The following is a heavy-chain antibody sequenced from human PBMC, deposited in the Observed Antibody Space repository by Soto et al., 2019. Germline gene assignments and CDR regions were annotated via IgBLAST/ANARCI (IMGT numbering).Heavy chain of an antibody. CDR3: AKDWSRIAVAGTVRYY. CDR2: ISYDGSNK. CDR1: GFTFSSYG. D-gene: IGHD6-19*01. J-gene: IGHJ4*02. V-gene: IGHV3-30*18. Sequence: PGGSLRLSCAASGFTFSSYGMHWVRQAPGKGLEWVAVISYDGSNKYYADSVKGRFTISRDNSKNTLYLQMNSLRAEDTAVYYCAKDWSRIAVAGTVRYYWGQRTLVTVSS.